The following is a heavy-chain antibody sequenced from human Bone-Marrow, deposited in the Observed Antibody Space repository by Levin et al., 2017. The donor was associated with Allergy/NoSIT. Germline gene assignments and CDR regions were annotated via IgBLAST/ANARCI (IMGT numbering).Heavy chain of an antibody. D-gene: IGHD6-6*01. J-gene: IGHJ6*02. CDR3: ARTPSIAARPNYYYYGMDG. CDR1: GGTFSSYA. CDR2: IIPIFGTA. V-gene: IGHV1-69*13. Sequence: ASVKVSCKASGGTFSSYAISWVRQAPGQGLEWMGGIIPIFGTANYAQKFQGRVTITADESTSTAYMELSSLRSEDTAVYYCARTPSIAARPNYYYYGMDGWGQGTTVTVSS.